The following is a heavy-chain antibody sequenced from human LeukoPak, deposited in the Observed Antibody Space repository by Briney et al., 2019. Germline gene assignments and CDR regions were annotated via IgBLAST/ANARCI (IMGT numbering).Heavy chain of an antibody. J-gene: IGHJ4*02. CDR2: ISYDGSNK. CDR1: GFTFSSYA. CDR3: AGEWGEGWLQSLYYFDY. Sequence: GGSLRLSCAASGFTFSSYAMHRVRQAPGKGLEWVAVISYDGSNKYYADSVKGRFTISRDNSKNTLYLQMNSLRAEDTAVYYCAGEWGEGWLQSLYYFDYWGQGTLVTVSS. V-gene: IGHV3-30-3*01. D-gene: IGHD5-24*01.